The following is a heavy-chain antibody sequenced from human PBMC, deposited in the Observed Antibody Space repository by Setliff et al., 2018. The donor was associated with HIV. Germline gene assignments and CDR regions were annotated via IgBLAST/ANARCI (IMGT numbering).Heavy chain of an antibody. Sequence: ASVKVSCKASGYAFTVYYVHWVRQAPGRGLEWMGWINTNSGDTNFAQKFQGRVTMTRDTSMRTAYMELSRLRSADTAVYYCARDASPDGDPAVDAFDIWGQGTMVTVSS. CDR3: ARDASPDGDPAVDAFDI. V-gene: IGHV1-2*02. J-gene: IGHJ3*02. CDR2: INTNSGDT. D-gene: IGHD4-17*01. CDR1: GYAFTVYY.